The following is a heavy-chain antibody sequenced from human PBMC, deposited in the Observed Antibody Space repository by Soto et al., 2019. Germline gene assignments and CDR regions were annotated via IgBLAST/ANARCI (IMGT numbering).Heavy chain of an antibody. Sequence: QVQLVESGGGVVQPGRSLRLSCAASGFTFSSYGMHWVRQAPGKGLEWVAVISSDGGTEYSADSVRGRFTISRDNSKNTLYLQMDSLKPEDTAVYFCAKHQGTWAGWFDPWGQGTLVTVSS. CDR2: ISSDGGTE. J-gene: IGHJ5*02. D-gene: IGHD3-10*01. V-gene: IGHV3-30*18. CDR3: AKHQGTWAGWFDP. CDR1: GFTFSSYG.